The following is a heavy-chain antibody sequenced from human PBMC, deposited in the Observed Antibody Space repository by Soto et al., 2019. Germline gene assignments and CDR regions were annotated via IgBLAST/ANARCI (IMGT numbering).Heavy chain of an antibody. V-gene: IGHV1-46*01. CDR2: INPSGGST. D-gene: IGHD4-17*01. CDR1: GYTFTSYY. J-gene: IGHJ5*02. CDR3: ARKAPPDDYGGKDNWFDP. Sequence: QVQLVQSGAEVKKPGASVKVSCKASGYTFTSYYMHWVRQAPGQGLEWMGIINPSGGSTSYAQKXQGRVTMTSDXXTXTXXMELSSLRSEDTAVYYCARKAPPDDYGGKDNWFDPWGQGTLVTVSS.